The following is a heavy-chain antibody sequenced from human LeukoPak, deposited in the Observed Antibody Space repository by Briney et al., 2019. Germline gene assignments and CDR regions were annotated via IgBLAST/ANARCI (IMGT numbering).Heavy chain of an antibody. Sequence: SETLSLTCTVSGGSISSYYWSWIRQPPGKGLEWIAYISDIGSINYNPSLKSRVTISLDTSKNQFSLKLSSVTAADAAVYYCAGHHPRNTVDFWGQGTLVTVSS. J-gene: IGHJ4*02. CDR1: GGSISSYY. CDR2: ISDIGSI. D-gene: IGHD2/OR15-2a*01. CDR3: AGHHPRNTVDF. V-gene: IGHV4-59*08.